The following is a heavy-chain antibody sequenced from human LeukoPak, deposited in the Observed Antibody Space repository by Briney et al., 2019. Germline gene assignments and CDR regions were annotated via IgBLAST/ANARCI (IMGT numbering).Heavy chain of an antibody. CDR1: GGSISTPNYY. J-gene: IGHJ5*02. D-gene: IGHD5-18*01. V-gene: IGHV4-39*07. CDR2: IFYSGGT. CDR3: ARRGGEIQLWLNWFDP. Sequence: SETLSLTCAVSGGSISTPNYYWGWIRQPPGKGLEWIGNIFYSGGTYYSPSLKSRVTISLDTSRNQFSLKLSSVTAADTAVYYCARRGGEIQLWLNWFDPWGQGTLVTVSS.